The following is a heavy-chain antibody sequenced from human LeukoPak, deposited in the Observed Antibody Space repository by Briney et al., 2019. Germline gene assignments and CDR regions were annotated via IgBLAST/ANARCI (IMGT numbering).Heavy chain of an antibody. V-gene: IGHV4-61*08. CDR2: IYYSGST. CDR3: ARTHSYYYDSSGYYYDY. CDR1: GGSISSGGYY. D-gene: IGHD3-22*01. Sequence: SQTLSLTCTVSGGSISSGGYYWSWIRQPPGKGLEWIGYIYYSGSTNYNPSLKSRVTISVDTSKNQFSLKLSSVTAADTAVYYCARTHSYYYDSSGYYYDYWGQGTLVTVSS. J-gene: IGHJ4*02.